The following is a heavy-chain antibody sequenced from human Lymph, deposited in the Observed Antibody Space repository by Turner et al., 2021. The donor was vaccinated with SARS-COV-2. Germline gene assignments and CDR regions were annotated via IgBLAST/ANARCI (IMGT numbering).Heavy chain of an antibody. V-gene: IGHV1-2*02. J-gene: IGHJ6*02. D-gene: IGHD3-3*01. Sequence: QVQLVQSGAEVKKPGASGKVSCKDSGYTFTGYYMPWVRQAPGQGLEWMGWINPNSGGTNYAQKFQGRVTMTRDTSISTAYMELSRLRSDDTAVYYCARDVERYNDFWSGYSGGYGLDVWGQGTTVTVSS. CDR1: GYTFTGYY. CDR2: INPNSGGT. CDR3: ARDVERYNDFWSGYSGGYGLDV.